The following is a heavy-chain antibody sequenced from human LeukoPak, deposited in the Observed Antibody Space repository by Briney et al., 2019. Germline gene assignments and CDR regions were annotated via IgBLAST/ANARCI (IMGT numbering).Heavy chain of an antibody. J-gene: IGHJ4*02. V-gene: IGHV4-4*02. D-gene: IGHD6-19*01. CDR1: GGSISSSNW. CDR3: ARGGYIAVTRAWDYFDY. CDR2: IYHSGST. Sequence: SETLSLTCAVSGGSISSSNWWSWVRQPPGKGLEWIGEIYHSGSTNYNPSLKSRVTISVDKSKNQFSLKLSSVTAADTAVYYCARGGYIAVTRAWDYFDYWGQGTLVTVSS.